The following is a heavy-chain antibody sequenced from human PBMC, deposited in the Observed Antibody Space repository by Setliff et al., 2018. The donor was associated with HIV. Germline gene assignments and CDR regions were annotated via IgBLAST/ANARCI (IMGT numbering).Heavy chain of an antibody. V-gene: IGHV4-59*01. CDR1: GGSMNNYY. CDR3: ARAQMHRGVVSWSLYYFDY. J-gene: IGHJ4*02. Sequence: NPSETLSLTCTVSGGSMNNYYWNWIRQTPGKGLEWIGYIYENAYAHYTVSLRSRVTASMDTSKNQFSLTLRSVTAADRAVYYCARAQMHRGVVSWSLYYFDYWGQGALVTVSS. CDR2: IYENAYA. D-gene: IGHD3-10*01.